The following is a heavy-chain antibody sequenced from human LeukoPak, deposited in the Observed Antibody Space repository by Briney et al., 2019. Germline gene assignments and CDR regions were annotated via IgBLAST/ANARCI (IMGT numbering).Heavy chain of an antibody. D-gene: IGHD2-21*01. CDR2: ISSSSSTI. Sequence: AGGSLRLSCAASGFTFSSYSMNWVRQAPGRGLEWVSYISSSSSTIYYADSVKGRFTISRDNAKNSLYLQMNSLRAEDTAVYYCASDIPKLDAFDIWGQGTMVTVSS. V-gene: IGHV3-48*01. J-gene: IGHJ3*02. CDR3: ASDIPKLDAFDI. CDR1: GFTFSSYS.